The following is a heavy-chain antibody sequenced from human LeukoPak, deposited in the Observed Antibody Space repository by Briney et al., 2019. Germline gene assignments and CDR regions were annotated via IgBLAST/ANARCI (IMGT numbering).Heavy chain of an antibody. CDR2: ISGSGGST. V-gene: IGHV3-23*01. D-gene: IGHD5-24*01. CDR1: GGSISSYY. Sequence: ETLSLTCTVSGGSISSYYWSWIRQPPGKGLEWVSAISGSGGSTYYADSVKGRFTISRDNSKNTLYLQMNSLRAEDTAVYYCAKVRVQNWFDPWGQGTLVTVSS. CDR3: AKVRVQNWFDP. J-gene: IGHJ5*02.